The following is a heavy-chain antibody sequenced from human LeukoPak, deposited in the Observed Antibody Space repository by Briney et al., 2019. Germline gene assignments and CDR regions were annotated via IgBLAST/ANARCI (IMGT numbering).Heavy chain of an antibody. CDR2: IYYSGST. D-gene: IGHD2-2*01. CDR1: GYSISSGYY. J-gene: IGHJ6*03. V-gene: IGHV4-30-4*08. Sequence: SETLSLTCTVSGYSISSGYYWSWIRQPPGKGLEWIGYIYYSGSTYYNPSLKSRVTISVDTSKNQFSLKLSSVTAADTAVYYCARDRFVVVPAANYYYYYMDVWDKGTTVTVSS. CDR3: ARDRFVVVPAANYYYYYMDV.